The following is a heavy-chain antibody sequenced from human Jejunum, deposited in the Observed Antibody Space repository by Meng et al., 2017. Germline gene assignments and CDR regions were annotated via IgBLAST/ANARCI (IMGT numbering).Heavy chain of an antibody. CDR1: GYTFTSYG. CDR3: ARKEWGCDCYSREFDY. Sequence: ASVKVSCKTSGYTFTSYGINWLRQAPGQGLEWMGWISAYNSNTNYPQKLQGRLTITTDKSTSTAYLEVKSLRSDDTAVYYCARKEWGCDCYSREFDYWGQGTPVTVSS. V-gene: IGHV1-18*01. D-gene: IGHD2-21*02. CDR2: ISAYNSNT. J-gene: IGHJ4*02.